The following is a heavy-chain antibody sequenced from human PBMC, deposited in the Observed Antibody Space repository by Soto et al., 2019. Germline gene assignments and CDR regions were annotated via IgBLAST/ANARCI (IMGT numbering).Heavy chain of an antibody. V-gene: IGHV1-69*01. CDR3: AREEVAACRGESCYAYNSGRGHFYFYGMDV. D-gene: IGHD2-15*01. J-gene: IGHJ6*02. CDR1: GGTFSNFA. CDR2: IIPSFGTT. Sequence: QVQLVQSGAEVKKPGSSVKVSCKASGGTFSNFAISWMRQAPGQGLEWVGGIIPSFGTTNYAQQFQGGVTITADVRTGTAYMELTSLTSEDTAVYYCAREEVAACRGESCYAYNSGRGHFYFYGMDVWGQGTSVTVS.